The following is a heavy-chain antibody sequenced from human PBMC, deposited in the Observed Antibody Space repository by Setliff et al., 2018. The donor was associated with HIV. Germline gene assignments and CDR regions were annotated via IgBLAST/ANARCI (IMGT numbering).Heavy chain of an antibody. Sequence: PGGSLRLSCAASGFTFSSYWMHWVRQAPGKGLVWVSRINSDGSYTSYAESVKGRFTISRDNAKNTLFLQMNSLRPEDTAIYYCARDPYWLEGYFDYWGPGTLVTVSS. CDR1: GFTFSSYW. CDR3: ARDPYWLEGYFDY. D-gene: IGHD2-21*01. V-gene: IGHV3-74*01. CDR2: INSDGSYT. J-gene: IGHJ4*02.